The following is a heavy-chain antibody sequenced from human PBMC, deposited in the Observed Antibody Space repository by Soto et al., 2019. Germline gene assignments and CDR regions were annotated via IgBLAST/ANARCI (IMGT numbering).Heavy chain of an antibody. CDR1: GYTFTSYA. D-gene: IGHD6-19*01. Sequence: QVPLVQSGAEVKKPGASVKVSCKASGYTFTSYAMHWVRQAPGQRLEWMGWINAGNGNTKYSQKFQGRVTITRDTSASTAYMELSSLRSEDTAVYYCARPMQWLVLIGAFDIWGQGTMVTVSS. J-gene: IGHJ3*02. CDR2: INAGNGNT. V-gene: IGHV1-3*01. CDR3: ARPMQWLVLIGAFDI.